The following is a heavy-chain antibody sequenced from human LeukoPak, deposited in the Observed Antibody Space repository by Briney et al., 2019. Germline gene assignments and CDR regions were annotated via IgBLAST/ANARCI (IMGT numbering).Heavy chain of an antibody. CDR1: GGSFSGYY. CDR3: ARGFWSSGWFDP. D-gene: IGHD3-3*01. CDR2: INHSGST. V-gene: IGHV4-34*01. J-gene: IGHJ5*02. Sequence: PSETLSLTCAVYGGSFSGYYWSWIRQPPGKGLEWIGEINHSGSTNYNSSLKSRVTISVDTSKNQFSLKLSSVTAADTAVYYCARGFWSSGWFDPWGQGTLVTVSS.